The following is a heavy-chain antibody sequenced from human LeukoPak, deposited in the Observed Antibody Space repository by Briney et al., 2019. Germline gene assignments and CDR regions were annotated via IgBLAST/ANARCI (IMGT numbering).Heavy chain of an antibody. CDR1: GFTFSNYA. J-gene: IGHJ5*02. V-gene: IGHV3-23*01. D-gene: IGHD1-26*01. CDR3: ARRRSGSYVYWFDP. CDR2: ISGSGGST. Sequence: GVSLRLSCSASGFTFSNYAMSWVRQAPGKGLEWVSAISGSGGSTYYADTVKGRFTTSRDNSKNTLYLQMNSLRAEDTAVYYCARRRSGSYVYWFDPWGQGTLVTVSS.